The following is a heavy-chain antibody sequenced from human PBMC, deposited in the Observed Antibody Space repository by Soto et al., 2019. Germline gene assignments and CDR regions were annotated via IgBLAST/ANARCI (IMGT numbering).Heavy chain of an antibody. V-gene: IGHV4-39*07. CDR2: IYYSGST. D-gene: IGHD5-12*01. Sequence: SETLSLTCTVSGGSISSSSYYWGWIRQPPGKGLECIGSIYYSGSTYYNPSLNSRVTISVDTSKNQFSLKLTSITAADTAVYYCARASTNTISYFDYWGQGILVTVSS. CDR3: ARASTNTISYFDY. J-gene: IGHJ4*01. CDR1: GGSISSSSYY.